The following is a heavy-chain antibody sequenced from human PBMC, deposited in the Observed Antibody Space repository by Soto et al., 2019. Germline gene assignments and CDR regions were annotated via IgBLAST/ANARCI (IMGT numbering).Heavy chain of an antibody. Sequence: GGSLRLSCAASGFTFSSYAMSWVRQAPGKGLEWVSAISGSGGSTYYADSVKGRFTISRDNSKNTLYLQMNSLRAEDTAVYYCAKEPYDILTGYYRGNWFDPWGQGTLVTVSS. J-gene: IGHJ5*02. CDR1: GFTFSSYA. D-gene: IGHD3-9*01. CDR2: ISGSGGST. V-gene: IGHV3-23*01. CDR3: AKEPYDILTGYYRGNWFDP.